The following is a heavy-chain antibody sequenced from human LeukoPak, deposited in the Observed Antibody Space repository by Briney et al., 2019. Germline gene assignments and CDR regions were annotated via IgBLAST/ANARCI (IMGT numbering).Heavy chain of an antibody. Sequence: SETLSLTCTVSGGSISSSSYYWGWIRQPPGKGLEWIGSIYYSGSTYYNPSLKSRVTISVDTSKNQFSLKLSSVTAADTAVYYCARDSRSTYYYGSGSYYRVDYWGQGTLVTVSS. J-gene: IGHJ4*02. CDR2: IYYSGST. CDR1: GGSISSSSYY. V-gene: IGHV4-39*07. D-gene: IGHD3-10*01. CDR3: ARDSRSTYYYGSGSYYRVDY.